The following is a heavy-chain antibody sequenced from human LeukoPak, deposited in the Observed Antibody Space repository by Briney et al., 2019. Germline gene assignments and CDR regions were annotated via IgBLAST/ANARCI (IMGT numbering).Heavy chain of an antibody. Sequence: PGRSLRLSCTASGFTFGDYAMSWVRQAPGKGLEWVGFIRSKAYGGTTEYAASVKGRFTISRDDSKSIAYLQMNSLKTEDTAVYYCTRGALAYYYDSSGYYSLDYWGQGTLVTVSS. V-gene: IGHV3-49*04. CDR2: IRSKAYGGTT. J-gene: IGHJ4*02. CDR1: GFTFGDYA. D-gene: IGHD3-22*01. CDR3: TRGALAYYYDSSGYYSLDY.